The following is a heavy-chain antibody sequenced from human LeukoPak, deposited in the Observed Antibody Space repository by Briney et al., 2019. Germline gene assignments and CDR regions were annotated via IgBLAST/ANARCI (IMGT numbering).Heavy chain of an antibody. CDR1: GFTFSSYA. Sequence: GGSLRLSCAASGFTFSSYAMSWVRQAPGKGLEWVSAISGSGGSTYYADSVKGRFTISRDNSKNTLYLQMNSLRAEDTAVYYCARWSRVYSSSFTFDDWGQRTLVTVSS. J-gene: IGHJ4*02. V-gene: IGHV3-23*01. CDR3: ARWSRVYSSSFTFDD. CDR2: ISGSGGST. D-gene: IGHD6-6*01.